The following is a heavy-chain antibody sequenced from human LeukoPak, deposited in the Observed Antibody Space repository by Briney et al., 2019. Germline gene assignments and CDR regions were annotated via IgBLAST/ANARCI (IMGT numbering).Heavy chain of an antibody. J-gene: IGHJ4*02. CDR3: AKDLATAEYYYDSSGNRVY. CDR2: ISGSGGST. CDR1: GFTFSSYG. V-gene: IGHV3-23*01. D-gene: IGHD3-22*01. Sequence: GGSLRLSCAASGFTFSSYGMSWVRQAPGKGLEWVSAISGSGGSTYYADSVKGRFTISRDNSKNTLYLQMNSLRAEDTAVYYCAKDLATAEYYYDSSGNRVYWGQGTLVTVSS.